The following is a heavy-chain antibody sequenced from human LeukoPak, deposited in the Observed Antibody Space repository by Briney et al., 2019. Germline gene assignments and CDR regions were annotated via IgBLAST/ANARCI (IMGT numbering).Heavy chain of an antibody. CDR3: AKDVGKWESLHFFDY. D-gene: IGHD1-26*01. CDR1: GFTLSTNA. CDR2: VSGSGAST. Sequence: GGSLRLSCLTSGFTLSTNAMSWVRQAPGKGLEWISGVSGSGASTYYADSVKGRFTISRDDPRNTLYLQMNSLRGDDTAVYYCAKDVGKWESLHFFDYWGQGTLVTVSS. J-gene: IGHJ4*02. V-gene: IGHV3-23*01.